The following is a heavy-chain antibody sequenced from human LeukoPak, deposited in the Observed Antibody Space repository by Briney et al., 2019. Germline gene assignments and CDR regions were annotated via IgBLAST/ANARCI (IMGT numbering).Heavy chain of an antibody. J-gene: IGHJ4*02. CDR1: GFTFSSYS. CDR2: ISSSSSYI. Sequence: PGGSLRLSCAASGFTFSSYSMNWVRQAPGKGLEWVSSISSSSSYIYYADSVKGRFTISRDNAKNSLYLQMNSLRAEDTAVYYCAREWSDYYDSSGYYDYWGQGTLVTVSS. CDR3: AREWSDYYDSSGYYDY. V-gene: IGHV3-21*01. D-gene: IGHD3-22*01.